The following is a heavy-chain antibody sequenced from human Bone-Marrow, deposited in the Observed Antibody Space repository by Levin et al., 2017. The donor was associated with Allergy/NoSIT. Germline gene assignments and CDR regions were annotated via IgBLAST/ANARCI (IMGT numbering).Heavy chain of an antibody. J-gene: IGHJ5*01. CDR1: GFTFATYD. Sequence: GGSLRLSCAASGFTFATYDFHWVRQPLGEGLQWVSAVGTAGDTYYRKSVKGRFTMSRENAKNSVYLQMNSLRAEDTALYFCTRGLKIYSNTWFDSWGQGTLVTVSS. CDR3: TRGLKIYSNTWFDS. D-gene: IGHD6-13*01. CDR2: VGTAGDT. V-gene: IGHV3-13*01.